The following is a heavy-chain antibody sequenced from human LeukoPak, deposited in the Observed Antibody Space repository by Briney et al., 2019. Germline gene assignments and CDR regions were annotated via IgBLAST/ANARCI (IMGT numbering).Heavy chain of an antibody. Sequence: SETLSLTCTVSGGSISSYYWSWIRQPPGKGLEWIGYIYYSGSTNYNPSLKSRVTISVDTSKNQFSLKLSSVTAADTAVYYCARGPRTFRLPSYFDYWGQGTLVTVSS. CDR2: IYYSGST. V-gene: IGHV4-59*01. D-gene: IGHD5-12*01. J-gene: IGHJ4*02. CDR3: ARGPRTFRLPSYFDY. CDR1: GGSISSYY.